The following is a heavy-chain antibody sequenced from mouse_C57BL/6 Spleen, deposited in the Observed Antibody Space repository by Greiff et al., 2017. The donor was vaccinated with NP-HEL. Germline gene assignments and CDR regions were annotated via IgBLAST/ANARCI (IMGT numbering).Heavy chain of an antibody. V-gene: IGHV5-6*01. J-gene: IGHJ2*01. CDR3: ARQDGNNFDY. D-gene: IGHD2-1*01. CDR2: ISSGGSYT. CDR1: GFTFSSYG. Sequence: EVMLVESGGDLVKPGGSLKLSCAASGFTFSSYGMSWVRQTPDKRLEWVATISSGGSYTYYPDSVKGRFTISRDNAKNTLYLQMSSLKSEDTAMYYCARQDGNNFDYWGQGTTLTVSS.